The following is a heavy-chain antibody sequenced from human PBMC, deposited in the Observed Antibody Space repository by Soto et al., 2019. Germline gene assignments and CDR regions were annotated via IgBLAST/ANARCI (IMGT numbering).Heavy chain of an antibody. J-gene: IGHJ3*02. CDR3: ARGSGTIYRQAFDI. CDR1: GYSVSSNSAA. CDR2: TYYRSKWYN. Sequence: SHTLSLTCAISGYSVSSNSAALNWIRQSPSRGLEWLGRTYYRSKWYNDYAVSVKSRITINPDTSKNQFSLQLNSVTPEDTAVYYCARGSGTIYRQAFDIWGQGTMVTVSS. D-gene: IGHD3-10*01. V-gene: IGHV6-1*01.